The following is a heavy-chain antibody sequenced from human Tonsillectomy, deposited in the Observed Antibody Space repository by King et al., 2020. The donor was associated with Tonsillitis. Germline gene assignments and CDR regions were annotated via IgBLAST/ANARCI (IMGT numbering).Heavy chain of an antibody. D-gene: IGHD4-23*01. J-gene: IGHJ2*01. CDR2: ISHDGTSQ. CDR3: AKPWTAIVTRAHFDL. CDR1: GITFSSFA. Sequence: VQLVESGGGVVQPGRSLRLSCAASGITFSSFAFHWVRQTPGKGLEWVAVISHDGTSQHYGDSVKGRFTISRDDSKNTLYLQMNSLRTEDTAVYYCAKPWTAIVTRAHFDLWGRGTLVTVSS. V-gene: IGHV3-30*18.